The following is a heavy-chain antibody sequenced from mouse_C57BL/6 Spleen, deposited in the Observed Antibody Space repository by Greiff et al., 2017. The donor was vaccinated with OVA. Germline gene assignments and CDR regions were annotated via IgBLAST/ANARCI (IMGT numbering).Heavy chain of an antibody. V-gene: IGHV5-6*01. CDR3: ARHDGNYEEDFDY. CDR2: ISSGGSYT. Sequence: EVKLMESGGDLVKPGGSLKLSCAASGFTFSSYGMSWVRQTPDKRLEWVATISSGGSYTYYPASVKGRFTISRDNAKNTLYLQMSSLKSEDTAMYYCARHDGNYEEDFDYWGQGTTLTVSS. D-gene: IGHD2-1*01. J-gene: IGHJ2*01. CDR1: GFTFSSYG.